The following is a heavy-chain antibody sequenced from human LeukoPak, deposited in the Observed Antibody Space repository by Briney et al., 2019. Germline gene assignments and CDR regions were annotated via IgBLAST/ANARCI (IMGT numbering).Heavy chain of an antibody. CDR1: GYTFTSYG. V-gene: IGHV1-18*01. CDR2: ISAYNGNT. J-gene: IGHJ6*03. D-gene: IGHD2-15*01. Sequence: GASVKVSCKASGYTFTSYGISWVRQAPGQGLEWMGWISAYNGNTNYAQKLQGRVTMTTDTSTSTAYMELSSLRSEDTAVYYCATRYCSGGSCPNYYYYYINVWGKGTTVTISS. CDR3: ATRYCSGGSCPNYYYYYINV.